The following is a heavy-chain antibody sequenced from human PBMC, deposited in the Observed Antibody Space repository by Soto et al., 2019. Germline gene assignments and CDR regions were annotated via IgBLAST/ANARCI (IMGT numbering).Heavy chain of an antibody. Sequence: TGGSLRLSCTASGFTFGDYAMSWFRQAPGKGLEWVGFIRSKAYGGTTEYAASVKGRFTISRDDSKSIAYLQMNSLKTEDTAVYYCTRDRCSSTSCYVGSYMDVWGKGTTVTVSS. V-gene: IGHV3-49*03. D-gene: IGHD2-2*01. J-gene: IGHJ6*03. CDR3: TRDRCSSTSCYVGSYMDV. CDR1: GFTFGDYA. CDR2: IRSKAYGGTT.